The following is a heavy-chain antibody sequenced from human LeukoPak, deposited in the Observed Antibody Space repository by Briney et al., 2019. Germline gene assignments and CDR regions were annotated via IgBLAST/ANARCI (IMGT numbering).Heavy chain of an antibody. D-gene: IGHD5-18*01. CDR2: IYYSGST. Sequence: SGTLSLTCTVSGGSISSSSYYWGWIRQPPGKGLEWIGNIYYSGSTNHNPSLKSRVTISVDTSKNQFCLKLSSVNAADTAVYYCARHEGDTAMGPFDYWGHGTLVTASS. CDR3: ARHEGDTAMGPFDY. J-gene: IGHJ4*01. CDR1: GGSISSSSYY. V-gene: IGHV4-39*01.